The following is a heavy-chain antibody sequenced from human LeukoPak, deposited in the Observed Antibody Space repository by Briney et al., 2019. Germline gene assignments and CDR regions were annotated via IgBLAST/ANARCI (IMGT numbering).Heavy chain of an antibody. J-gene: IGHJ4*02. CDR1: GYTFTSYG. D-gene: IGHD2-2*01. Sequence: ASVKVSCKASGYTFTSYGISWVRQAPGQGLEWMGWISAYNGNTNYAQKLQGRVTMTTDTSTSTAYMELRSLRSDDTAVYYCARDFVWSGCSSTSCIYFDYWGQGTLVTVSS. V-gene: IGHV1-18*01. CDR3: ARDFVWSGCSSTSCIYFDY. CDR2: ISAYNGNT.